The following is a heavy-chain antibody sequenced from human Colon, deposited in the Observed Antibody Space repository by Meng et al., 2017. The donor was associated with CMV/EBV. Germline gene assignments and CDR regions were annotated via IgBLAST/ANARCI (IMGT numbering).Heavy chain of an antibody. CDR1: GASMSSSSYY. D-gene: IGHD1-1*01. CDR2: IYYDGKT. V-gene: IGHV4-39*07. Sequence: ESLKISCAVSGASMSSSSYYWVWIRRPPGKGLEWIGSIYYDGKTYCNPSLRSRITISVDTSKNQFSLNLRSVTAADTAMYFCARGRGHASNNSLDYWGQGTLVTVSS. CDR3: ARGRGHASNNSLDY. J-gene: IGHJ4*02.